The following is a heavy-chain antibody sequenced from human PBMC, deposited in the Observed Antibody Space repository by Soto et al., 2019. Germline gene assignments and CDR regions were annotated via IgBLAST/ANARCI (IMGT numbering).Heavy chain of an antibody. CDR2: IIPIFGTA. D-gene: IGHD3-22*01. CDR3: AKDTGSWLFDY. Sequence: SVKVSSKASGGTFSNYAIGWVRQAPGQGLEWLGGIIPIFGTANYAQKFQGRVTITADESTSTAYMELSSLRSEDTAVYYCAKDTGSWLFDYWGQGTLVTASS. J-gene: IGHJ4*02. V-gene: IGHV1-69*01. CDR1: GGTFSNYA.